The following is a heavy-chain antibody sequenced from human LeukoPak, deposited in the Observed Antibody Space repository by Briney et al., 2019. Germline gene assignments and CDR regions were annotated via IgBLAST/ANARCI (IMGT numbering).Heavy chain of an antibody. V-gene: IGHV5-51*01. Sequence: GESLKISCKGSGYTFTDYWIGWVRQMPGKGLEWMGIVYAGDSDTRYSQSFQGQVTISVDKSISTAYLQWKSLKASDTAMYYCARPLYCSGASCSSVDYWGQGTLVTVSS. D-gene: IGHD2-15*01. CDR2: VYAGDSDT. CDR3: ARPLYCSGASCSSVDY. J-gene: IGHJ4*02. CDR1: GYTFTDYW.